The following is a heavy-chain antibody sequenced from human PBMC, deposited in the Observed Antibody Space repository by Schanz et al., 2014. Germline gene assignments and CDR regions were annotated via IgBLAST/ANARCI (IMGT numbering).Heavy chain of an antibody. J-gene: IGHJ4*02. CDR2: ISGYNGDT. Sequence: QVQLVQSAPEVKKPGASVKVSCKASGYSFTDYAIHWVRQAPGQGLEWMGWISGYNGDTNYAPKFQDRVTMTTDTSTGITSLELRNLKSDDTAVYYCARDRVSFVRGPLGVDWGQGTQVIVSS. V-gene: IGHV1-18*01. CDR3: ARDRVSFVRGPLGVD. CDR1: GYSFTDYA. D-gene: IGHD3-10*01.